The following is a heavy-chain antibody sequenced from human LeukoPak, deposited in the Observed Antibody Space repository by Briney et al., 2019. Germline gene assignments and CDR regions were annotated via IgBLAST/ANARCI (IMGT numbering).Heavy chain of an antibody. CDR3: ARGVRDILTGYLSWFDP. Sequence: TLSLTCTVSGGSISSGGYYWSWIRQHPGKGLEWIGYIYYSGSTYYNPSLKSRVTISVDTSKNQFSLKLSSVTAADTAVYYCARGVRDILTGYLSWFDPWGQGTLVTVSS. J-gene: IGHJ5*02. CDR1: GGSISSGGYY. V-gene: IGHV4-31*03. CDR2: IYYSGST. D-gene: IGHD3-9*01.